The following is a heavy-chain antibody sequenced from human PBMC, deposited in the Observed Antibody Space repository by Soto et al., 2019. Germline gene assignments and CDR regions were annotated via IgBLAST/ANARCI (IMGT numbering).Heavy chain of an antibody. CDR2: ISSSGINI. CDR3: ARVKGATTADYYYYAMDV. D-gene: IGHD4-17*01. J-gene: IGHJ6*02. CDR1: GFTFSSFE. V-gene: IGHV3-48*03. Sequence: EVQLVESGGGLVQPGGSLRLSCVASGFTFSSFEMNWVRQAPGKGLEWVSYISSSGINIYYADSVKGRFTISRDNAKNSLYLQMNSLRAEDTALYFCARVKGATTADYYYYAMDVWGQGTTVTVSS.